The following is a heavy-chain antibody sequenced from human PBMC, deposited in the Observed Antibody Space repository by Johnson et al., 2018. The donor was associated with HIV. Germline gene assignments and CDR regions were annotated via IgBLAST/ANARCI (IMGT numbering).Heavy chain of an antibody. CDR3: ARDGMAATKANI. J-gene: IGHJ3*02. D-gene: IGHD1-14*01. CDR1: GFTFSSYG. Sequence: HVQLVESGGGVVQPGRSLRLSCAASGFTFSSYGMHWVRQAPGKGLEWVAVIWYDGSNKYYADSVKGRFTISRDSSKNTLYLQMNSLRAEDTAVYYCARDGMAATKANIWGQGTMVTVSS. CDR2: IWYDGSNK. V-gene: IGHV3-33*01.